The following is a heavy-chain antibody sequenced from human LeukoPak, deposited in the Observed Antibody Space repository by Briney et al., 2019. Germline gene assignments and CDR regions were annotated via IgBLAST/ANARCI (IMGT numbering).Heavy chain of an antibody. Sequence: GGSLRPSCAASGFTFSSYSMNWVRQAPGKGLEWVSSISSSSGYIYYADSVKGRFTISRDNAKNSLYLQMNSLRAEDTAVYYCARGRAYDSSGYYDHYFDYWGQGTLVTVSS. D-gene: IGHD3-22*01. CDR1: GFTFSSYS. V-gene: IGHV3-21*01. CDR3: ARGRAYDSSGYYDHYFDY. J-gene: IGHJ4*02. CDR2: ISSSSGYI.